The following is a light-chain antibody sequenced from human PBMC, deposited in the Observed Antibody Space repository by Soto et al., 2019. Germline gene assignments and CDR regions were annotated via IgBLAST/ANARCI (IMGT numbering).Light chain of an antibody. CDR1: SSDVGGYNY. V-gene: IGLV2-8*01. Sequence: QSVLTQPPSASGSPGQSVTISCTGASSDVGGYNYVSWCQQHPGKAPKLMIYEVTKRPSGVPDRFSGSKSGNTASLTVSGLQAEDEADYYCSSYAGSNNLVFGGGTKVTV. CDR3: SSYAGSNNLV. CDR2: EVT. J-gene: IGLJ3*02.